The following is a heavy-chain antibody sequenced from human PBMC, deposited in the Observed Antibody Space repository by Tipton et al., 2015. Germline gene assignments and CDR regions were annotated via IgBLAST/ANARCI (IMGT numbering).Heavy chain of an antibody. CDR3: ARNSMVGDEGLDS. V-gene: IGHV4-31*03. D-gene: IGHD1-26*01. Sequence: TLSLTCTVSGGSISSDGYYWSWIRQYPGEGLEWIGYIYHSGNAYYNPSLKSRLTISVDMSKNQFSLKLSSVAAADTAVYYCARNSMVGDEGLDSWGQGVLVAVSS. CDR2: IYHSGNA. CDR1: GGSISSDGYY. J-gene: IGHJ4*02.